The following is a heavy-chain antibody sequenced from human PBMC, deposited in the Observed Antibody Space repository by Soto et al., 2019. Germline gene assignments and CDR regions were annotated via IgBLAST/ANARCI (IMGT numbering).Heavy chain of an antibody. Sequence: GGSLRLSCAASGFTFSSYAMHWVRQAPGKGLEWVAVISYDGSNKYYADSVKGRTTISRDNSKNTLYLQMNSLRAEDTAVYYCARDIHNPGMAVAAGLGKSFDYWGQGTLVTVSS. V-gene: IGHV3-30-3*01. CDR2: ISYDGSNK. CDR1: GFTFSSYA. CDR3: ARDIHNPGMAVAAGLGKSFDY. D-gene: IGHD6-19*01. J-gene: IGHJ4*02.